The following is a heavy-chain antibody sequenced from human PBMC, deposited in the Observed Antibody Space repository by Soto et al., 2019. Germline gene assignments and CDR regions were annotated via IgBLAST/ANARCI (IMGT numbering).Heavy chain of an antibody. V-gene: IGHV4-31*03. Sequence: VQLQEAGPRLVKPSPTLSLPRPVSCGSLHRGGFFLNWNRQHPGKGLEWIGYIYYSGSTYYNPSLKSRVTISVDTSKNQFSLKLSSVTAADTAVYFCAREPLTWGQGTLVTVSS. CDR1: CGSLHRGGFF. J-gene: IGHJ4*02. CDR2: IYYSGST. CDR3: AREPLT.